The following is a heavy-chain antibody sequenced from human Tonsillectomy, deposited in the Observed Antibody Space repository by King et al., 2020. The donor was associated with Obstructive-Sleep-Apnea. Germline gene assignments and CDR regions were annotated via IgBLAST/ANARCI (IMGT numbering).Heavy chain of an antibody. V-gene: IGHV5-51*01. D-gene: IGHD2-2*01. CDR1: GYSFTNYW. Sequence: VQLVESGAEVKKPGESLKISCKDSGYSFTNYWIGWVRQMPGKGLEWMGIIYPGDSDTRYSPSFQGQVTISADKSISTAYLQWSSLKASDTAMYYCARLLTTEDIVVLPAAMVGGGYAFDIWGQGTMVTVSS. J-gene: IGHJ3*02. CDR2: IYPGDSDT. CDR3: ARLLTTEDIVVLPAAMVGGGYAFDI.